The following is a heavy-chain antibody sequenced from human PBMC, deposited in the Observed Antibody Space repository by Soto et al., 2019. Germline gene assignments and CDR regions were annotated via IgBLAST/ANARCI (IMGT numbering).Heavy chain of an antibody. J-gene: IGHJ4*02. D-gene: IGHD1-26*01. Sequence: QVQLQESGPGLVKPSGTLSLTCAVSGGSISSTDWWSWVRQPPGKGLEWIGEIYHGGSTNYNPSLKSRVTRSVDRSKNQFSLKLSSVTAADTAVYYCASSTSGGSYYFDYWGQVTLDNVYS. CDR2: IYHGGST. CDR1: GGSISSTDW. CDR3: ASSTSGGSYYFDY. V-gene: IGHV4-4*02.